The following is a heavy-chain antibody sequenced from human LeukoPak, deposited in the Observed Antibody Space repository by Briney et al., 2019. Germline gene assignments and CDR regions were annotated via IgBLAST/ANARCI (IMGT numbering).Heavy chain of an antibody. D-gene: IGHD3-16*01. Sequence: AGGGPRLSCAAPGFSFYSYLVKRAPQAPGEGLEWVASINHNGNVNYYVDSVKGRFTISRDNAKNSLYLQMSNLRAEDTAVYFCARGGGLDVWGQGATVTVSS. CDR1: GFSFYSYL. J-gene: IGHJ6*02. CDR3: ARGGGLDV. V-gene: IGHV3-7*03. CDR2: INHNGNVN.